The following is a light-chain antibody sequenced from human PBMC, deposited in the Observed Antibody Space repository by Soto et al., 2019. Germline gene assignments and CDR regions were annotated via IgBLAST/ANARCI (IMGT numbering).Light chain of an antibody. Sequence: EIVMTQSPATLSVSLGERATLSCRASQSISSNLAWYQQKPGQAPRLLIYETSTRATGIPDRFSGSGSGTDFTLTISSLEPEDFAVYYCQQRSNWQVTFGQGTRLEIK. CDR1: QSISSN. CDR3: QQRSNWQVT. V-gene: IGKV3D-11*02. J-gene: IGKJ5*01. CDR2: ETS.